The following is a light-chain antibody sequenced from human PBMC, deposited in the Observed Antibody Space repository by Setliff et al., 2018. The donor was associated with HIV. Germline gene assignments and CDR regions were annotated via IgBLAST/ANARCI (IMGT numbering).Light chain of an antibody. CDR3: AAWDDSLSRYV. V-gene: IGLV1-47*01. J-gene: IGLJ1*01. CDR2: RNN. CDR1: SSNIGGNY. Sequence: QSALTQPPSASGTPGQRVTISCPGSSSNIGGNYVCWYQQLPGTAPKLLIYRNNQRPSGVPDRFSGSKSGTSASLAISGLRSEDEADYYCAAWDDSLSRYVFATGTKATV.